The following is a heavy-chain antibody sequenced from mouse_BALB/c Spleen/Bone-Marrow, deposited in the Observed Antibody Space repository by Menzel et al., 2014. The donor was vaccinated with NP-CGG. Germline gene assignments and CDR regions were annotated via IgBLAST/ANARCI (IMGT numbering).Heavy chain of an antibody. Sequence: DVELVESGGGLVKSGGALKLSCAASGFTFNSYGMSWVRQTPEKRLEGVTLVIGGGSYTFYPDSVKGRLTIAKDNAKTNLYLKLSSLRSEDTALYFCASHGFYEHTEVSFFYWGHGTLVTVSA. CDR1: GFTFNSYG. CDR3: ASHGFYEHTEVSFFY. V-gene: IGHV5-9-2*01. CDR2: VIGGGSYT. D-gene: IGHD2-3*01. J-gene: IGHJ3*01.